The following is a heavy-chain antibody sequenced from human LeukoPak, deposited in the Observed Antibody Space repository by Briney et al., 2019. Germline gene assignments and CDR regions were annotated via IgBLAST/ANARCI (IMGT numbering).Heavy chain of an antibody. J-gene: IGHJ4*02. V-gene: IGHV1-2*02. Sequence: ASVKVSCKASVYTFTDYYIHWVRQAPGQGLEWMGWINPNSDYTFYAQKFQGRVTLTRDTSISTVYMELTTLTSDDTALYYCAVAPGDYWGQGTLVSVSA. CDR2: INPNSDYT. CDR1: VYTFTDYY. D-gene: IGHD2-21*01. CDR3: AVAPGDY.